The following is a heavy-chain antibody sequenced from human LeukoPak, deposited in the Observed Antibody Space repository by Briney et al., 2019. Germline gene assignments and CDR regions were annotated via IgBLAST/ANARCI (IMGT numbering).Heavy chain of an antibody. J-gene: IGHJ1*01. CDR1: GFTFGDYA. CDR3: TRDHSSSWYFEYSQH. D-gene: IGHD6-13*01. Sequence: PGRSLRLSCTASGFTFGDYAMSWVRQAPGKGLEWVGFIRSKAYGGTTEYAASVKGRFTISRDDSKSIAYLQMNSLKTEDTAVYYCTRDHSSSWYFEYSQHWGQGTLVTVSS. V-gene: IGHV3-49*04. CDR2: IRSKAYGGTT.